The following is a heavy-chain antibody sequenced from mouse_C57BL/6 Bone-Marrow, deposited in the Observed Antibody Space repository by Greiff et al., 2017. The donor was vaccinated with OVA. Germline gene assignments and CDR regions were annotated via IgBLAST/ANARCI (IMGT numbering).Heavy chain of an antibody. CDR2: INPNNGGT. Sequence: VQLQQSGPELVKPGASVKIPCKASGYTFTDYNMDWVKQSHGKSLEWIGDINPNNGGTIYNQKFKGKATLTVDKSSSTAYMELRSLTSEDTAVYYCARRTAQATLWFAYWGQGTLVTVSA. CDR1: GYTFTDYN. J-gene: IGHJ3*01. D-gene: IGHD3-2*02. V-gene: IGHV1-18*01. CDR3: ARRTAQATLWFAY.